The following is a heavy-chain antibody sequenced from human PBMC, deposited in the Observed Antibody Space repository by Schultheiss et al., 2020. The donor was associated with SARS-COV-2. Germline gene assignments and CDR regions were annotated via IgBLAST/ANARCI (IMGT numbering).Heavy chain of an antibody. V-gene: IGHV3-48*01. D-gene: IGHD2-2*01. J-gene: IGHJ6*03. CDR3: ARTIIVPSAIKSYYYYYYYMDV. Sequence: GGSLRLSCAASGFTFSSYSMNWVRQAPGKGLEWVSYISSSSSTIYYADSVKGRFTISRDNAKNSLYLQMNSLRAEDTAVYYCARTIIVPSAIKSYYYYYYYMDVWGKGTTVTVSS. CDR2: ISSSSSTI. CDR1: GFTFSSYS.